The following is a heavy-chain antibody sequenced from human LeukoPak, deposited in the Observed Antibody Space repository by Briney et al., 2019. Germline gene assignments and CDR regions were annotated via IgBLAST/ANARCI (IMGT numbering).Heavy chain of an antibody. J-gene: IGHJ4*02. CDR3: AKDHFDSGSSTSYFDY. CDR1: GFTFDDYA. Sequence: PGGSLRLSCAASGFTFDDYAMHWVRQAPGKGLEWVSGISWNSGSIGYADSVKGRFTISRDNAKNSLYLQMNSLRAEDTALYYCAKDHFDSGSSTSYFDYWGQGTLVTVSS. D-gene: IGHD1-26*01. CDR2: ISWNSGSI. V-gene: IGHV3-9*01.